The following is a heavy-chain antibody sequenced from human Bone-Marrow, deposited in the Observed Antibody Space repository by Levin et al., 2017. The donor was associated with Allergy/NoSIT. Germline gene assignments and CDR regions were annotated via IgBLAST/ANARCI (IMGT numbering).Heavy chain of an antibody. V-gene: IGHV4-39*01. J-gene: IGHJ4*02. D-gene: IGHD3-22*01. Sequence: SETLSLTCTVSGGSISSSDYFWGWIRQPPGKGLEWIGSIYYSGTTYSNPSLTSRVTISVDTSKAQFSLRLSSVTAADTAVYYCARHSYYYDSTGYYYYFDYWGQGTLVTVSS. CDR1: GGSISSSDYF. CDR2: IYYSGTT. CDR3: ARHSYYYDSTGYYYYFDY.